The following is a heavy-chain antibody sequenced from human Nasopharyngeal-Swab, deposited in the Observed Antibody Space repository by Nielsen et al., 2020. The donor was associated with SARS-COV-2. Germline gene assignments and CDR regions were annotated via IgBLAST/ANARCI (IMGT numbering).Heavy chain of an antibody. V-gene: IGHV3-30*03. D-gene: IGHD4-17*01. J-gene: IGHJ4*02. CDR3: ARDAPAHYGAFY. Sequence: VRQAPGKGLEWVAFIAHDASNEYYGDSVKGRFSISRDSSKNTLYPQMDSLRGEDTAVYYCARDAPAHYGAFYWGRGTLVTVSS. CDR2: IAHDASNE.